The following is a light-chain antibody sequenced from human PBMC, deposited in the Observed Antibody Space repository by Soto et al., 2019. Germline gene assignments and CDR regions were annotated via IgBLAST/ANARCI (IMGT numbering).Light chain of an antibody. CDR2: GAS. CDR1: QSVRNN. Sequence: EIVMTQSPATLSVSPGSRAPLSCRARQSVRNNLAWYQQQPGQAPSLLIYGASTRATGIPARFSGSGSGTEFTLTISSLQSEDFAVYFCHQYNNWPRTFGQGTRLEIK. CDR3: HQYNNWPRT. J-gene: IGKJ5*01. V-gene: IGKV3-15*01.